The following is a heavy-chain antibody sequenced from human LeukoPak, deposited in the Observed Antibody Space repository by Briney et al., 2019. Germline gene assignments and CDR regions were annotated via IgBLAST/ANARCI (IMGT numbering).Heavy chain of an antibody. J-gene: IGHJ5*02. CDR2: INPNSGGT. CDR3: ARLMSTVPWFDP. CDR1: GYTFTGYY. D-gene: IGHD4-17*01. Sequence: ASVKVSCKASGYTFTGYYMHWVRRAPGQGLEWMGWINPNSGGTNYAQKFQGRVTMTRDTSISTAYMELSRLRSDDTAVYYCARLMSTVPWFDPWGQGTLVTVSS. V-gene: IGHV1-2*02.